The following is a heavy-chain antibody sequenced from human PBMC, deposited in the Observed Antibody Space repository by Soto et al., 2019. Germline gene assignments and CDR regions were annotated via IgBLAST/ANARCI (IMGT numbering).Heavy chain of an antibody. Sequence: EVQLLESGGGLVQPGGSLRLSCAASGFTFSRYAMGWVRQAPGKGLEWVSVISGSGGNIHYADSVKGRFTISRDNSKNTLYLQMNSRRVEDTAVYNCSTQDFRGTTGTTWGQGTLVTVSS. CDR3: STQDFRGTTGTT. J-gene: IGHJ4*02. CDR1: GFTFSRYA. D-gene: IGHD1-1*01. CDR2: ISGSGGNI. V-gene: IGHV3-23*01.